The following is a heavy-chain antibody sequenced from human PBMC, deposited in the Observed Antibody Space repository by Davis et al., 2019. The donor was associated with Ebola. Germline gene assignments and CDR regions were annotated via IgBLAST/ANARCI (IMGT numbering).Heavy chain of an antibody. CDR3: AHSSRYCSSTSCPSWFDP. CDR1: GFSLSTSGVG. CDR2: LYWDDDK. D-gene: IGHD2-2*01. V-gene: IGHV2-5*02. Sequence: SGPTLVKPTQTLTLTCTFSGFSLSTSGVGVGRTRQPPGQALECLALLYWDDDKRYSPSLKSRLTITKDTSKNQVVLTMTNMDPVDTGTYYCAHSSRYCSSTSCPSWFDPWGQGTLVTVSS. J-gene: IGHJ5*02.